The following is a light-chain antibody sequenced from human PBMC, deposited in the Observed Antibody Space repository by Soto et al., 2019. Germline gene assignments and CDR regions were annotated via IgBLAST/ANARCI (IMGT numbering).Light chain of an antibody. Sequence: QSVLTQPRSVSGSPGQSVTISCTGTSSDVGGYNYVSWYQQHPGKAPKVMIYDVSERPSGVPDRFSGSKSGNTASLTISGLQAEDEADYCCCSYAGSPRYVLGTGTKLTVL. J-gene: IGLJ1*01. V-gene: IGLV2-11*01. CDR1: SSDVGGYNY. CDR3: CSYAGSPRYV. CDR2: DVS.